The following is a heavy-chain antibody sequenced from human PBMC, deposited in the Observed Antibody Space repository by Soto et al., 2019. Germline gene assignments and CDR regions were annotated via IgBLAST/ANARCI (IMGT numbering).Heavy chain of an antibody. D-gene: IGHD3-10*01. V-gene: IGHV6-1*01. Sequence: PSRTLSLICAISGDKVSSNIAAWNWIRQSPSRGLEWLGRSYYKSQWYYDYAVCVKSRITVNPDTSKNQFSLQLNFVSPKHTAVYYCARDRQCVRGVQVAVGNFDSWGQGTLVTVSS. J-gene: IGHJ4*02. CDR3: ARDRQCVRGVQVAVGNFDS. CDR1: GDKVSSNIAA. CDR2: SYYKSQWYY.